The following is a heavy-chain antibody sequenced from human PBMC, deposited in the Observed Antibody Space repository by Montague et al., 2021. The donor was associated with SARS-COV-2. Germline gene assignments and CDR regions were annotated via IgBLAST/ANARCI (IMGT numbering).Heavy chain of an antibody. Sequence: PALVKPTQTLTLTCTFSGFSLSNTRMSVGWIRQPPGKALEWLALINWDDDEYYNPSLRTRLTISKDTSKNPVVLVMTNMDPMDTGTYYCARIQRWGEYYFDFWGQGALVVVSS. CDR3: ARIQRWGEYYFDF. V-gene: IGHV2-70*01. CDR1: GFSLSNTRMS. CDR2: INWDDDE. J-gene: IGHJ4*02. D-gene: IGHD3-10*01.